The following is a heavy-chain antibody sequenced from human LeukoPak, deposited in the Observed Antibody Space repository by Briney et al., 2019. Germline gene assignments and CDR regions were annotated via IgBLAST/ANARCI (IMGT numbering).Heavy chain of an antibody. V-gene: IGHV1-58*01. Sequence: SVKVSCKASGFTFTSRSAVQWVRQARGQRLEWIGRIVVGSDNTNYAQKFQERVTITRDMSTSTAYMELSSLRSEDTAVYYCAAPYSSTWFDYWGQGTLVTVSS. CDR1: GFTFTSRSA. J-gene: IGHJ4*02. CDR2: IVVGSDNT. CDR3: AAPYSSTWFDY. D-gene: IGHD6-13*01.